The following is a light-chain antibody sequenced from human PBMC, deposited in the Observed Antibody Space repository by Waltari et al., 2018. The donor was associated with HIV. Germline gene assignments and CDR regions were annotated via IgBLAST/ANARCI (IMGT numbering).Light chain of an antibody. CDR2: DRN. J-gene: IGLJ3*02. V-gene: IGLV1-51*01. CDR3: GAWDSSLSAWV. Sequence: QSVLTQPPSMSMALGQKVTISCSGINSNIGNNYVSWYLQVPGTAPKLLIYDRNKRPSGIPALFSGSKTGTSATLGITGLQTVDEADYYCGAWDSSLSAWVFGGGTTLTVL. CDR1: NSNIGNNY.